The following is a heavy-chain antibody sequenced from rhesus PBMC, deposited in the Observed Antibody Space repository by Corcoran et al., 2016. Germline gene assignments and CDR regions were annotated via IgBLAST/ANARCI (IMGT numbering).Heavy chain of an antibody. J-gene: IGHJ5-1*01. CDR2: IYGHRATP. Sequence: QVQLQESGPGLVKPSETLSLTCAVSGGSISDNYYWNWIRQPPGKGLVWIGNIYGHRATPYYDPSLKSLVTSSKDTSKNQFFLKLSSVTAADTAVYYCARDSGSYYHNRFDVWGAGVLVTVSS. D-gene: IGHD3-16*01. CDR3: ARDSGSYYHNRFDV. V-gene: IGHV4S9*01. CDR1: GGSISDNYY.